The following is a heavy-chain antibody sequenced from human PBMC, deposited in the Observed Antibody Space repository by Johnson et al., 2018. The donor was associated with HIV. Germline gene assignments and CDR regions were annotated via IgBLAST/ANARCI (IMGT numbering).Heavy chain of an antibody. CDR2: ISSDGTDT. V-gene: IGHV3-74*02. J-gene: IGHJ3*01. D-gene: IGHD1-1*01. CDR1: GFTFSSYW. CDR3: ARSGPNWAFDF. Sequence: EVQLVESGGGVVQPGGSLRLSCAASGFTFSSYWMHWVRQAPGKGLVWVSRISSDGTDTYYADSVKGRFTISRDNARNTMFVQMKSLRAEDTAVYYCARSGPNWAFDFWGQGTMVTVSS.